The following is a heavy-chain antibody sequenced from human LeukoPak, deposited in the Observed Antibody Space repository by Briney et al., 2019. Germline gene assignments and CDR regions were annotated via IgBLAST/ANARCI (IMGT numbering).Heavy chain of an antibody. D-gene: IGHD3-22*01. CDR1: GVSISSYY. CDR2: LYYSGST. J-gene: IGHJ4*02. CDR3: GRGRREYDSMVYDY. V-gene: IGHV4-59*01. Sequence: PSETLSLTSTVSGVSISSYYWSWIRQPPGQELEWSGYLYYSGSTNDNTALKSGVIISEDTTKTQISLKLRLVTAASTAVDYAGRGRREYDSMVYDYWGQRTLVSVSS.